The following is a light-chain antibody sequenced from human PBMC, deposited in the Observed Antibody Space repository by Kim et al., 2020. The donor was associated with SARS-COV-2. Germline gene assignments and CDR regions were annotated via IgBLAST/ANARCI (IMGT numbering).Light chain of an antibody. J-gene: IGKJ1*01. Sequence: ASVGDRVTITCRASQDISNWLAWYQQKPGTAPKVLIYGASSLQSGVPSRFSGSGSGTDFTLTISSLHPEDFATYYCQQANSFPWAFGQGTKVDIK. CDR1: QDISNW. V-gene: IGKV1-12*01. CDR2: GAS. CDR3: QQANSFPWA.